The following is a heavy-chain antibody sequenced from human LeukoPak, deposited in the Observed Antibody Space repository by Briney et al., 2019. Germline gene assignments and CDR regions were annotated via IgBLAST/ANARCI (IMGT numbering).Heavy chain of an antibody. CDR1: GGTFSSYA. Sequence: GASVKVSCKASGGTFSSYAISWVRQAPGQGLEWMGGIIPIFGTANYAQKFQGRVTITADESTSTAYMELSSLRSEDTAVYYCAFTGSEGDPFDYWGQGTLVTVSS. CDR3: AFTGSEGDPFDY. D-gene: IGHD3-10*01. J-gene: IGHJ4*02. CDR2: IIPIFGTA. V-gene: IGHV1-69*13.